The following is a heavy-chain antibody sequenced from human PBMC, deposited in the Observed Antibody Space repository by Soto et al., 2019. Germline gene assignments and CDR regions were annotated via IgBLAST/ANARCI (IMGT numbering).Heavy chain of an antibody. V-gene: IGHV3-48*01. CDR2: ISTSSSTI. Sequence: RALRLAWSASGFTFSTYSMNWVRQAPGKGLELVSYISTSSSTIYYADSLKGRFTISRDNAKNSLYLQMNSLRAEDTAVYYCARPSFDIWGQGPMVTDSS. CDR1: GFTFSTYS. J-gene: IGHJ3*02. CDR3: ARPSFDI.